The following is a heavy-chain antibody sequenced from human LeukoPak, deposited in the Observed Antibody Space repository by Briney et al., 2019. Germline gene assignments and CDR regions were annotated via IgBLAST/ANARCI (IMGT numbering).Heavy chain of an antibody. J-gene: IGHJ6*02. D-gene: IGHD6-13*01. Sequence: PSETLSLTCTVSGGSISSSSYYWGWIRQPPGKGLEWIGSIYYSGSTYYNPSLKSRVTISVDTSKNQFSLKLSSVTAADTAVYYCAREVQQLVFPTYYYYGMDVWGQGTTVTVSS. CDR2: IYYSGST. CDR1: GGSISSSSYY. CDR3: AREVQQLVFPTYYYYGMDV. V-gene: IGHV4-39*07.